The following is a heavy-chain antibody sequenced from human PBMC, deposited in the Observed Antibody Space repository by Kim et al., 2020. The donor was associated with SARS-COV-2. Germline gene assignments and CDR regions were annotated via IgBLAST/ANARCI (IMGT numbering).Heavy chain of an antibody. J-gene: IGHJ6*02. D-gene: IGHD6-13*01. V-gene: IGHV3-21*01. CDR1: GFTFSSYS. CDR3: ARDLVRRGGLDV. CDR2: IRSSSNYI. Sequence: GGSLRLSCAASGFTFSSYSMTWVRQAPGKGLEWVSSIRSSSNYIYYADSVKGRFTISRDNAKNSLYLHMNSLRAEDTAVYYCARDLVRRGGLDVWGQGTTVTLP.